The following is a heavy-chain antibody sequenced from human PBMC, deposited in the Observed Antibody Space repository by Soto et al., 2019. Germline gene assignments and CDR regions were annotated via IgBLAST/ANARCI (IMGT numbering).Heavy chain of an antibody. V-gene: IGHV4-4*02. D-gene: IGHD3-10*01. CDR1: GSSISNSDR. CDR3: AVPGVGDVDY. J-gene: IGHJ4*02. CDR2: IYHSGTT. Sequence: QVQLQESGTGLVEPSGTLSLTCAVSGSSISNSDRWSLVRQPPGNGLEWMGEIYHSGTTNGNTSLKSRVTISVDTSTHQFSLTLTSVTSADTAGYYCAVPGVGDVDYWGQGTLVTVSS.